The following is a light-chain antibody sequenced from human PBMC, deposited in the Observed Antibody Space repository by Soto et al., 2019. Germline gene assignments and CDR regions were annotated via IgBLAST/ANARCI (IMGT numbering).Light chain of an antibody. Sequence: DTVMTRPPDSLAWSLGGRPTSKCKSAQNLFFTSSNKSYLPWNHQNPGQRPRLLIYWASTRESGVPDRFSGSGSGTDFTLSISNLQADDVAVYYCHQYYSAPQAFGGGTKVEI. CDR3: HQYYSAPQA. CDR2: WAS. CDR1: QNLFFTSSNKSY. J-gene: IGKJ4*01. V-gene: IGKV4-1*01.